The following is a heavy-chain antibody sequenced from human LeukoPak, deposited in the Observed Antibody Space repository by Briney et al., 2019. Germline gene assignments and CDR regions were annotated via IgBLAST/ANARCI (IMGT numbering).Heavy chain of an antibody. CDR3: VRVSEGGHSPGRDWYFDL. V-gene: IGHV3-74*01. CDR2: INSDGRKI. CDR1: TFTFSNYW. D-gene: IGHD5-18*01. Sequence: GGSLRLSCAASTFTFSNYWMHWVGQAPGKGLVWVSRINSDGRKINYADSVKGRFTISRDNAKNTLYLQMNSLRAEDTAVYYCVRVSEGGHSPGRDWYFDLWGRGTLVTVSS. J-gene: IGHJ2*01.